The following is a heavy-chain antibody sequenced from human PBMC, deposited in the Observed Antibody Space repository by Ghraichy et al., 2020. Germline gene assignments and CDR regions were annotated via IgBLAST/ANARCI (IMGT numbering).Heavy chain of an antibody. J-gene: IGHJ6*01. V-gene: IGHV3-21*01. CDR3: ARGGVRGFGELLYGMDV. Sequence: GESLNISCAASGFTFSSYSMNWVRQAPGKGLEWVSSISSSSSYIYYADSVKGRFTISRDNAKNSLYLQMNSLRAEDTAVYYCARGGVRGFGELLYGMDVWGQGTTVTVSS. D-gene: IGHD3-10*01. CDR2: ISSSSSYI. CDR1: GFTFSSYS.